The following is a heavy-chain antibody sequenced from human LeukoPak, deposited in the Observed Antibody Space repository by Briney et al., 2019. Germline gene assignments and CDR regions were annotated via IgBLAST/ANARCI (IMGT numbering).Heavy chain of an antibody. V-gene: IGHV1-2*02. CDR3: ARLRADHFDY. Sequence: ASVKVSCKASGYTFTGYYMHWVRQAPGQGLEWMGWINPNSGGTNYAQKFQGRVTMTGDTSISAAYMELSRLRSDDTAVYYCARLRADHFDYWGRGTLVTVSS. CDR1: GYTFTGYY. CDR2: INPNSGGT. D-gene: IGHD5-12*01. J-gene: IGHJ4*02.